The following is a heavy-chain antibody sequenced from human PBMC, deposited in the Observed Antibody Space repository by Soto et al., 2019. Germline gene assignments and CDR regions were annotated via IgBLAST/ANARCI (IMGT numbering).Heavy chain of an antibody. CDR1: GYTFFTYD. CDR3: ARHHGPTTSENWFDP. D-gene: IGHD5-12*01. J-gene: IGHJ5*02. CDR2: ISTYSGDT. V-gene: IGHV1-18*01. Sequence: ASVKVSCKASGYTFFTYDISWVRPAPGQGLEWMGWISTYSGDTKYAQKFQGRVTMTTDTSTTTAYLELRSLRSDDTAVYYCARHHGPTTSENWFDPWGQGTLVTVSS.